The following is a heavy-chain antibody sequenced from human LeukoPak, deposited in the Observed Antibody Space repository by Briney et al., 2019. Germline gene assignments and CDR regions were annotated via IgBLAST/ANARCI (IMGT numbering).Heavy chain of an antibody. J-gene: IGHJ4*02. Sequence: ASVKVSCKASGGTFSSYAISWVRQAPGQGLEWMGRIIPIFGTANYAQKFQGRVTITTDESTSIAYMELSSLRSEDTGVYYCARDPSGSYQKYYFDYWGQGTLVTVSS. CDR2: IIPIFGTA. CDR1: GGTFSSYA. CDR3: ARDPSGSYQKYYFDY. D-gene: IGHD1-26*01. V-gene: IGHV1-69*05.